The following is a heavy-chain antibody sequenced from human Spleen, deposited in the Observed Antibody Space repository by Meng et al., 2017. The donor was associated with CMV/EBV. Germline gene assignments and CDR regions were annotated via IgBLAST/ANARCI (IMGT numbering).Heavy chain of an antibody. D-gene: IGHD6-19*01. V-gene: IGHV3-23*03. CDR3: ARDLYSSGWEYY. CDR2: IYSGGSAT. Sequence: LSLTCAASGFAFSTDAMTWVRQAPGKGLEWVSVIYSGGSATYHADSVKGRFNISRDNSKNMVYLHMNSLRGEDTAVYYCARDLYSSGWEYYWGQGTLVTVSS. CDR1: GFAFSTDA. J-gene: IGHJ4*02.